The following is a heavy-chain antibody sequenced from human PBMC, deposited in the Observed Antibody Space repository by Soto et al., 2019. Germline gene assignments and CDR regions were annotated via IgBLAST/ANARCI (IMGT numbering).Heavy chain of an antibody. CDR3: ASEEQLDYSYGMDV. V-gene: IGHV6-1*01. Sequence: SQTLSLTCVISGDSVSSNSAAWNWIRQSPSRGLEWLGRTYYRSKWYNDYAVSVKSRITINPDTSKNQFSLQLNSVTPEDTAVYYCASEEQLDYSYGMDVWGQGTSVTVSS. CDR1: GDSVSSNSAA. D-gene: IGHD6-6*01. CDR2: TYYRSKWYN. J-gene: IGHJ6*02.